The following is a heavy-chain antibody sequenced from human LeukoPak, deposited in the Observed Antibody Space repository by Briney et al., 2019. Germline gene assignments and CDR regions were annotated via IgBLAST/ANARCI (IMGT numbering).Heavy chain of an antibody. CDR1: GGSISSYY. Sequence: PSETLSLTCTVSGGSISSYYWSWIRQPAGKGLEWIGRIYTSGSTNYNPSLKCRVTMSVDTSKNQFSLKLSSVTAADTAVYYCARERGVLTPPIIDYWGQGTLVTVSS. CDR3: ARERGVLTPPIIDY. J-gene: IGHJ4*02. CDR2: IYTSGST. D-gene: IGHD1-1*01. V-gene: IGHV4-4*07.